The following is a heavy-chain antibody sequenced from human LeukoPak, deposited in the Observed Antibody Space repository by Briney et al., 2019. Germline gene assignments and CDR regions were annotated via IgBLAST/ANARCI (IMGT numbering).Heavy chain of an antibody. V-gene: IGHV3-74*01. CDR2: INTDGSSP. D-gene: IGHD3-10*01. CDR1: GFTFSAYW. J-gene: IGHJ6*02. CDR3: TREIHSSYYFGSGSLTEVRYYYGVDV. Sequence: PGGSLRLSCAASGFTFSAYWMHWVRQAPGKGLVWVSRINTDGSSPTYAASVKGRFTISRDNAKNSLYLQMNSLRAEDTAVFYCTREIHSSYYFGSGSLTEVRYYYGVDVWGQGTTVTVSS.